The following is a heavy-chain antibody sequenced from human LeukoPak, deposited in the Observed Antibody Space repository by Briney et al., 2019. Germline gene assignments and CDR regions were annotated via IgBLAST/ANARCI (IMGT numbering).Heavy chain of an antibody. CDR1: GGSFSGYY. D-gene: IGHD3-16*01. Sequence: SSETLSLTCAVYGGSFSGYYWSWIRQPPGKGLEWGGEINHSGSTNYNPSLKSRVTISVDTSKNQFSLKLSSVTAADTAVYYCARRRAKKNVGVDPWGQGTLVTVSS. CDR3: ARRRAKKNVGVDP. V-gene: IGHV4-34*01. CDR2: INHSGST. J-gene: IGHJ5*02.